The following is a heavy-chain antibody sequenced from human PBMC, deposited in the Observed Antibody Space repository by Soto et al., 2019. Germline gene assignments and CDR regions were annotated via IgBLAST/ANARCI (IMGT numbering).Heavy chain of an antibody. Sequence: QVQLVESGGGVVQPGRSLRLSCAASGFSFSNYAMHWVRQAPGKGLEWVAVISYDGSNKYCADSVKDRFTISRDNSKNTLYLQISSLRPEDTAVYYCARVMVFADDYWGQGTLVTVSS. CDR1: GFSFSNYA. V-gene: IGHV3-30-3*01. CDR2: ISYDGSNK. D-gene: IGHD2-8*01. CDR3: ARVMVFADDY. J-gene: IGHJ4*02.